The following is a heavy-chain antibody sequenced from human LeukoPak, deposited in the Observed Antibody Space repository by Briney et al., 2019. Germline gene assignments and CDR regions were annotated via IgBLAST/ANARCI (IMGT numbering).Heavy chain of an antibody. CDR3: SRDRSTSFDY. CDR2: INNDGSIT. Sequence: GGSLRLSCAASGFTFSSYWMHWVRQAPGKGLVWVSRINNDGSITSYADSVRGRFTISRDDAKNTLYLQMNSLRAEDTAVYYCSRDRSTSFDYWGQGTLVTVSS. CDR1: GFTFSSYW. D-gene: IGHD1-26*01. V-gene: IGHV3-74*01. J-gene: IGHJ4*02.